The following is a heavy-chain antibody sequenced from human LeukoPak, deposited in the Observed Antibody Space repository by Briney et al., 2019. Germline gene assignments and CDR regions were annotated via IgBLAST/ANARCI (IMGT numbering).Heavy chain of an antibody. CDR1: GGSISSYY. V-gene: IGHV4-59*12. D-gene: IGHD2-2*01. CDR2: IYYSGTT. Sequence: SEALSLTCTVSGGSISSYYWSWIRQPPGKGLEWIGNIYYSGTTYYNPSLKSRVTISIDTSKNQFSLKLTSVTAADTAVYYCARGNIVIVPAASNWFDPWGQGSPVTVSS. J-gene: IGHJ5*02. CDR3: ARGNIVIVPAASNWFDP.